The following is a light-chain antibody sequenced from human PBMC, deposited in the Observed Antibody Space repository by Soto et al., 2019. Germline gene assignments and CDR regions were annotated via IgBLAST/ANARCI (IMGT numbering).Light chain of an antibody. CDR2: GAS. J-gene: IGKJ2*01. CDR1: QSVSSSY. CDR3: QQYGSSPMYT. V-gene: IGKV3-20*01. Sequence: EIVLTQSPGTLSLSPGERATLSCRASQSVSSSYLAWYQQKPGQAPRLLIYGASSRATGIPYRFSGSGSGTDFTLTISRLEPEDFAVNYCQQYGSSPMYTFGQGTKLEIK.